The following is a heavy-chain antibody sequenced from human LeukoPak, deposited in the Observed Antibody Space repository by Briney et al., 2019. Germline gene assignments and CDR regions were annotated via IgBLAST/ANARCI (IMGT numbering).Heavy chain of an antibody. V-gene: IGHV1-18*01. CDR3: ARDLRPSDHYYYMDV. Sequence: GASVKVSCKASGYTFSNYGISWVLQAPGHGLEWMAWISAYNGNTNYAQKFQGRVTMTTDTPTSTAYMELRSLRSDDTAVYYCARDLRPSDHYYYMDVWGKGTTVTVSS. CDR2: ISAYNGNT. CDR1: GYTFSNYG. D-gene: IGHD3-10*01. J-gene: IGHJ6*03.